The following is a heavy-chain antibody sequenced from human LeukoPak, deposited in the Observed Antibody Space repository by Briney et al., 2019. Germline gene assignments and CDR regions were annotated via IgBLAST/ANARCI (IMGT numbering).Heavy chain of an antibody. CDR1: GITLRSYA. CDR3: AQAPVTTCSGVYCYPFDC. D-gene: IGHD2-15*01. CDR2: ISVSGIT. J-gene: IGHJ4*01. V-gene: IGHV3-23*01. Sequence: GGLLRLSGAASGITLRSYATSWGRRCPGKGLEWFSAISVSGITYHADSVKGRFTLSRDSCKYTPYLHMNRPRAGHAPAYYFAQAPVTTCSGVYCYPFDCWRQGTLVTVS.